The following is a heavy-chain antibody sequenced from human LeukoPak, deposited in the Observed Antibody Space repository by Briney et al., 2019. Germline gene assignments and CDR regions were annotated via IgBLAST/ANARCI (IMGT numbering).Heavy chain of an antibody. CDR2: IYYAGIT. CDR1: GGSISNTNFY. V-gene: IGHV4-39*01. CDR3: ARQVPGLYNYYGMDV. Sequence: SETLSLTCIVSGGSISNTNFYWAWIRQPPGKGLEWIGNIYYAGITSYNPSLKSRVTISVDTSKSQFSLRLTSVTAADTAVYYCARQVPGLYNYYGMDVWGQGTTVTVSS. J-gene: IGHJ6*02.